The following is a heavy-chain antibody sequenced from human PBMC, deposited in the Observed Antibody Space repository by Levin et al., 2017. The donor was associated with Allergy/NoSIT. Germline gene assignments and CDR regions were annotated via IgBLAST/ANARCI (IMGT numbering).Heavy chain of an antibody. V-gene: IGHV3-48*01. CDR3: AREGYSSGWYFLPFDY. D-gene: IGHD6-19*01. Sequence: GGSLRLSCAASGFTFSSYSMNWVRQAPGKGLEWVSYISSSTSTIYYADSVKGRFTISRDNAKNSLYLQMNSLRAEDTAVYYCAREGYSSGWYFLPFDYWGQGTLVTVSS. CDR1: GFTFSSYS. J-gene: IGHJ4*02. CDR2: ISSSTSTI.